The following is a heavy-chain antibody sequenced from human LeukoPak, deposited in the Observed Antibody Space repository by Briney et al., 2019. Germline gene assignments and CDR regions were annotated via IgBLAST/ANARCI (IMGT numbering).Heavy chain of an antibody. Sequence: GGSLRLSCAASGFTFSDYYMSWIRQAPGKGLEWVSYISSSGSTIYYADSVKGRFTISRDNAKNSVYLQMNSLGAEDTAVYYCARGLIETGTTFDYWGQGTLVTVSS. CDR3: ARGLIETGTTFDY. CDR2: ISSSGSTI. V-gene: IGHV3-11*04. D-gene: IGHD1-7*01. J-gene: IGHJ4*02. CDR1: GFTFSDYY.